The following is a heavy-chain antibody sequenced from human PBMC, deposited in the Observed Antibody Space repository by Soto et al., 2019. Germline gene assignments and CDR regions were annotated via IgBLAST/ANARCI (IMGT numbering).Heavy chain of an antibody. CDR3: ARHSRSRYPDY. D-gene: IGHD6-13*01. J-gene: IGHJ4*02. Sequence: SEMLSLTCTVSGGSISSYYWSWIRQPPGKGLEWIGYIYYSGSTNYNPSLKSRVTISVDTSKNQFSLKLSSVTAADTAVYYCARHSRSRYPDYWGQGTVVTVSS. CDR1: GGSISSYY. V-gene: IGHV4-59*08. CDR2: IYYSGST.